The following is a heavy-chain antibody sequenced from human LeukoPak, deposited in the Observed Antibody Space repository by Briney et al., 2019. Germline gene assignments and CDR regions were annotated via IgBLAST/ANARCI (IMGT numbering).Heavy chain of an antibody. J-gene: IGHJ5*02. CDR2: IKQDGSEK. V-gene: IGHV3-7*01. D-gene: IGHD1-1*01. CDR3: ARDKGGTGTNWFDP. Sequence: PGGSLRLSCAASGFTFSSYWMSWVRQAPGKGLEWVANIKQDGSEKYYVDSVKGRFTISRDNAKNSLYLQMNRLRAEDTAVYYCARDKGGTGTNWFDPWGQGTLVTVSS. CDR1: GFTFSSYW.